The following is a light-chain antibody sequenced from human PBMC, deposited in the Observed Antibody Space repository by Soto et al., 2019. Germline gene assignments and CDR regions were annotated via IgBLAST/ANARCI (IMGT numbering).Light chain of an antibody. V-gene: IGKV1-9*01. CDR2: AAS. CDR3: QQLKSSPLT. Sequence: DIQLTQSPSFLSASVGDTVSITFLASQGISLFLAWYQQRPGKAPDLLIYAASSLESGVPSRFSGSGAGTEFTLTITSLQPEDFATYYCQQLKSSPLTFGGGTKVDIK. CDR1: QGISLF. J-gene: IGKJ4*01.